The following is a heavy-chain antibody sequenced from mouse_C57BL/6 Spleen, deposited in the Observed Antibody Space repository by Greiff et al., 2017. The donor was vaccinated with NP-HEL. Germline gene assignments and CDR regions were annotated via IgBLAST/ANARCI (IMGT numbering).Heavy chain of an antibody. D-gene: IGHD1-1*01. CDR1: GYTFTSYW. CDR3: AIRTRSSYDAMDY. J-gene: IGHJ4*01. V-gene: IGHV1-61*01. Sequence: QVQLQQPGAELVRPGSSVKLSCKASGYTFTSYWMDWVKQRPGQGLEWIGNIYPSDSETPSNQKFKDKATLTVDKSSSTAYIQLSSLTAEDSAVYYCAIRTRSSYDAMDYWGQGTSVTVSS. CDR2: IYPSDSET.